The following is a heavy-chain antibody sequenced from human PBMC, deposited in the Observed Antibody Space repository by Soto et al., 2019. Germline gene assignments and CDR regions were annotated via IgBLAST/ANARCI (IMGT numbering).Heavy chain of an antibody. Sequence: GAAVKVSCKASGGTFDNFIMNWVRQTPGRGLEWMGGIVPMLGTPTYAEKFKGRVTISATGSTSTMYMEVTSLRSEDTAIYYCARNGTYSSSLSQYSGMDVWGQGTPVTVSS. CDR2: IVPMLGTP. CDR3: ARNGTYSSSLSQYSGMDV. J-gene: IGHJ6*02. V-gene: IGHV1-69*13. CDR1: GGTFDNFI. D-gene: IGHD1-26*01.